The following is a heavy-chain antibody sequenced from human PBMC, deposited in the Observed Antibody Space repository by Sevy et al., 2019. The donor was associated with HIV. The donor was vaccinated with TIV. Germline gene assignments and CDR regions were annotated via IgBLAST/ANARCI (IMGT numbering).Heavy chain of an antibody. D-gene: IGHD2-2*01. CDR1: GGSFSDYY. CDR3: ARHCSSSSCSHAFDI. Sequence: SETLSLTCAVYGGSFSDYYWSWIRQPPGKGLEWVGEINHSGSTNYNPSLKSRVTISVDTSNNQFSLKLSSVTAADTAVYYCARHCSSSSCSHAFDIWGQGTMVTVSS. CDR2: INHSGST. V-gene: IGHV4-34*01. J-gene: IGHJ3*02.